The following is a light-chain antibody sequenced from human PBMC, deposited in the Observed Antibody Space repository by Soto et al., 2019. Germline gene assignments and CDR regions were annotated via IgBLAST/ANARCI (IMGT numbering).Light chain of an antibody. CDR1: RDIGND. CDR3: LQHFNFSWT. V-gene: IGKV1-6*01. Sequence: AIQMTQSPSSLSASVGDRVTITCRASRDIGNDLGWYQQKPGKAPKHLIFAASNLQSGVPSRFIGGGSGTDFTLTFSSLEADDFATYYCLQHFNFSWTFGQGTKVE. CDR2: AAS. J-gene: IGKJ1*01.